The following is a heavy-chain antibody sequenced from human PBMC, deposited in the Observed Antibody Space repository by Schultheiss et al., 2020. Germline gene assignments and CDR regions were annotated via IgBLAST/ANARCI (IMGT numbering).Heavy chain of an antibody. V-gene: IGHV4-34*10. D-gene: IGHD3-22*01. CDR3: AQGDSSGYFFDY. J-gene: IGHJ4*02. Sequence: SATMSLTCGVYGGSLSGYYWSWIRQIPGKGPEWVGEINHGGSPNYNPSLKNRITMSVDTSRDQFSLKVTSVTAADTAVYYCAQGDSSGYFFDYWGQGTLVTVAS. CDR2: INHGGSP. CDR1: GGSLSGYY.